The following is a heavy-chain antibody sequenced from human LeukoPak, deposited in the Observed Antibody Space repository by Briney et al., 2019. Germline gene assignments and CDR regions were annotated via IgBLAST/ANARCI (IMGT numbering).Heavy chain of an antibody. CDR3: ARGGNNFWNYYYYMDV. J-gene: IGHJ6*03. Sequence: GGSLRLSCAASGFTFSTYAMHWVRRAPGKGLEYVSAISGNVGSTYYANSVKGRFIISRDNSKNTLYLQMGSLRVEDTAVYYCARGGNNFWNYYYYMDVWGKGTTVTVSS. CDR1: GFTFSTYA. CDR2: ISGNVGST. V-gene: IGHV3-64*01. D-gene: IGHD3-3*01.